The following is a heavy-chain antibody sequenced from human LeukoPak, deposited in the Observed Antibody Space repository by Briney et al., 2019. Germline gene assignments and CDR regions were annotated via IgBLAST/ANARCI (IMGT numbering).Heavy chain of an antibody. V-gene: IGHV3-72*01. CDR3: ARDGGEGDNSAFDI. J-gene: IGHJ3*02. CDR2: TRDKARGYTT. Sequence: PGGSLRLSCAASGVTLSDHHMDGVRPAPGKGLEWVGRTRDKARGYTTEYAASVKGRFTISRVDSQTSVFLQMHDLKTEDTAVYFCARDGGEGDNSAFDIWGQGTVVTVSS. CDR1: GVTLSDHH. D-gene: IGHD3-16*01.